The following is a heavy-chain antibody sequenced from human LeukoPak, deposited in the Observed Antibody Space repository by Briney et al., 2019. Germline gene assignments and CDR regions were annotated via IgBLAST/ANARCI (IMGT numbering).Heavy chain of an antibody. CDR1: GFTFDDYA. J-gene: IGHJ4*02. Sequence: SLRLPCAASGFTFDDYAMHWVRQAPGKGLEWVSGISWNSGSIGYADSVKGRFTISRGNAKNSLYLQMNSLRAEDTAVYYCAKEGIYPSPFDYWGQGTLVTVSS. CDR2: ISWNSGSI. D-gene: IGHD6-13*01. CDR3: AKEGIYPSPFDY. V-gene: IGHV3-9*01.